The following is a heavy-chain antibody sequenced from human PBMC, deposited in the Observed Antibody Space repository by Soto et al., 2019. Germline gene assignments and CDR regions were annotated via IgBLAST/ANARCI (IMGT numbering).Heavy chain of an antibody. CDR1: GYTFTSYD. V-gene: IGHV1-8*01. D-gene: IGHD4-4*01. J-gene: IGHJ3*02. CDR3: ARNNYRYAYDI. Sequence: GASVKVSCKASGYTFTSYDIQWVRQATGQGLEWMGSMNPNSGNTVYAQKFQGRVTMTRDTSITTAYMELSSLRSEDTAVYYCARNNYRYAYDIWGQGTLVTVSS. CDR2: MNPNSGNT.